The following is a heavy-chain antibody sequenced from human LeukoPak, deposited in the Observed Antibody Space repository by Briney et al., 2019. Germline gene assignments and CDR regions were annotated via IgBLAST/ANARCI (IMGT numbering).Heavy chain of an antibody. J-gene: IGHJ4*02. CDR1: GFTFSAYG. V-gene: IGHV3-21*01. Sequence: PGRSLRLSCVASGFTFSAYGFHWVRQAPGKGLEWVSSISSSSSYIYYADSVKGRFTISRDNAKNSLYLQMNSLRAEDTAVYYCARGQQLVFLFDYWGQGTLVTVSS. D-gene: IGHD6-13*01. CDR2: ISSSSSYI. CDR3: ARGQQLVFLFDY.